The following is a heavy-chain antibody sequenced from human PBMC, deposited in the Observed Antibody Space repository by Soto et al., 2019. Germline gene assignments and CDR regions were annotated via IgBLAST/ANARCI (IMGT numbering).Heavy chain of an antibody. CDR2: ISSSSSYI. D-gene: IGHD3-10*01. CDR1: GFTFSSYS. V-gene: IGHV3-21*01. Sequence: PGGSLRLSCAASGFTFSSYSMNWVRQAPGKGLEWVSSISSSSSYIYYADSVKGRFTISRDNAKNSLYLQMNSLRAEDTAVYYCARDFYESFGESQFYYYDGMVVWGQGTTVTVSS. CDR3: ARDFYESFGESQFYYYDGMVV. J-gene: IGHJ6*02.